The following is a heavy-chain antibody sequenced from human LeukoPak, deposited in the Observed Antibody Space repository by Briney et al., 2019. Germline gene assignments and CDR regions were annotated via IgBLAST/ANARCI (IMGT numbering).Heavy chain of an antibody. J-gene: IGHJ4*02. CDR1: GFTFSSYA. CDR3: ARYCSGGSCWDY. CDR2: ISYDGSNK. D-gene: IGHD2-15*01. V-gene: IGHV3-30-3*01. Sequence: GGSLRLSCAASGFTFSSYAMHWVRQAPGKGLEWVAVISYDGSNKYYADSVKGRFTISRDNSKNTLYLQMNSLRAEDTAVYYCARYCSGGSCWDYWGQGTLVTVSS.